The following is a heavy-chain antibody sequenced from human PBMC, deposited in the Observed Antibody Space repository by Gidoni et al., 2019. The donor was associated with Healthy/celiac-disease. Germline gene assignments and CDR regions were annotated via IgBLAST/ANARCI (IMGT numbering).Heavy chain of an antibody. Sequence: SLKSRVTISVDTSKNQFSLKLSSVTAADTAVYYCARVGGYSYGYPNFDYWGQGTLVTVSS. D-gene: IGHD5-18*01. J-gene: IGHJ4*02. V-gene: IGHV4-59*01. CDR3: ARVGGYSYGYPNFDY.